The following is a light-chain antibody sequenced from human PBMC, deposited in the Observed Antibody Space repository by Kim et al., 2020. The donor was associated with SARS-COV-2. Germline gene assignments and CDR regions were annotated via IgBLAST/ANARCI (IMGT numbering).Light chain of an antibody. V-gene: IGLV1-44*01. J-gene: IGLJ3*02. CDR2: SNN. CDR3: AAWDDSLNGRV. CDR1: SSHIGSNP. Sequence: GQRVTISCSGSSSHIGSNPISWYQQVPGTAPKLLICSNNQRPSGVPDRFSGSKSGTSASLDISGLQSEDEGDYYCAAWDDSLNGRVFGGGTQLTVL.